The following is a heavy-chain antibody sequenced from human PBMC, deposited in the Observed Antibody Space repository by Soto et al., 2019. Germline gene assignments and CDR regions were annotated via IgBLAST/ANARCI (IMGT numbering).Heavy chain of an antibody. Sequence: PSETLSLTCAVSSGSISSSNWWSWVRQPPGKGLEWIGEIYHSGSTNYNPSLKSRVTISVDKSKNQFSLKLSSVTAADTAVYYCARLSILYYYYYMDVWGKGTTVTVSS. V-gene: IGHV4-4*02. CDR2: IYHSGST. J-gene: IGHJ6*03. CDR3: ARLSILYYYYYMDV. CDR1: SGSISSSNW.